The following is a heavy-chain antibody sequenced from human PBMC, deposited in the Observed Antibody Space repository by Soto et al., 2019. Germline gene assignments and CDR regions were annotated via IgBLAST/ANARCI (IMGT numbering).Heavy chain of an antibody. CDR2: ISGYNGNT. CDR1: GYTFTDYG. J-gene: IGHJ6*02. Sequence: QVHLVESGAEVKKPGASVKVSCKASGYTFTDYGISWVRQAPGQGLEWMGWISGYNGNTKYAQKFQGRVTMTTDTATNTAYMELRSLRTDDTAVYYCARDREYYYDSSGNYYYHYGLDVWGQGTTVTVS. CDR3: ARDREYYYDSSGNYYYHYGLDV. D-gene: IGHD3-22*01. V-gene: IGHV1-18*04.